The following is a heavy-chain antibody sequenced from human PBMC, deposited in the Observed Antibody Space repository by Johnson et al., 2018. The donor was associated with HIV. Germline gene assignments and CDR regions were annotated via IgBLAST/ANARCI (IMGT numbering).Heavy chain of an antibody. J-gene: IGHJ3*02. CDR1: GFTFSSYW. CDR3: ARARAGSGYYGGLGNAFDT. Sequence: VQLVESGGGLVTPGGSLRLSCADSGFTFSSYWMTWVRQAPGKGLEWVANIKQDGSEKYYVDSVKGRFTISRDNAKKSLFLQMNSLRAEDTALYYCARARAGSGYYGGLGNAFDTWGQGTMVTVSS. CDR2: IKQDGSEK. D-gene: IGHD5-12*01. V-gene: IGHV3-7*04.